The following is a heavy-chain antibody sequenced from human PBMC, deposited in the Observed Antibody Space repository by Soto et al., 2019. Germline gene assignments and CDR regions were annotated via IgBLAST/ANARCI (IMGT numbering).Heavy chain of an antibody. J-gene: IGHJ4*02. V-gene: IGHV3-30*04. Sequence: QVQLVESGGAVVQPGTSLRLSCAASGLTFSSHALHWLRQTPGKGLEWVAVISSDGSTKNYTDSVKGRFTISRDNSKHTLYLQMNSLRPEDTAVYYCASWACVGPIIYSFDYWGQGTLVTVSS. CDR3: ASWACVGPIIYSFDY. D-gene: IGHD3-10*01. CDR1: GLTFSSHA. CDR2: ISSDGSTK.